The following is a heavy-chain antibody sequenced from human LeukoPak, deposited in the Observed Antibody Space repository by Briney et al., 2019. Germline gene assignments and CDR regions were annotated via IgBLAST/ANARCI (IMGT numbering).Heavy chain of an antibody. CDR3: AREEGGYIGKDAFDI. Sequence: SVKVSCKASGGTFSSYAISWVRQAPGQGLEWMGVIIPIFGTANYAQKFQGRVTITADESTSTAYMELSSLRSEDTAVYYCAREEGGYIGKDAFDIGGQGTMVTVSS. J-gene: IGHJ3*02. V-gene: IGHV1-69*13. D-gene: IGHD5-12*01. CDR2: IIPIFGTA. CDR1: GGTFSSYA.